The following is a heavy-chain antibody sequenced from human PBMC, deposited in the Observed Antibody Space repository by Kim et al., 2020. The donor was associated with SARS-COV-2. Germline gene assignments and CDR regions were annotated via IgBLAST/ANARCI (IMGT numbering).Heavy chain of an antibody. CDR3: ASTDVSTGSGYYGMDV. CDR1: GYTFTIYA. V-gene: IGHV1-3*01. CDR2: INAGNGNT. D-gene: IGHD3-16*01. Sequence: ASVKVSCKASGYTFTIYAMHWVRQAPGQRLEWMGWINAGNGNTKYSQKFQGRVTITRDTSASTAYMELSSLRSEDTAVYYCASTDVSTGSGYYGMDVWGQGTTVTVSS. J-gene: IGHJ6*02.